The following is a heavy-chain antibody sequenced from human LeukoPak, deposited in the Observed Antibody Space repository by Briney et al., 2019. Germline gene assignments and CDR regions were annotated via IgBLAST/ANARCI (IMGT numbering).Heavy chain of an antibody. CDR2: IYDSGYT. CDR1: GASISHYY. Sequence: SETLSLTCTVSGASISHYYWSWIRQPPGKGLEWIGYIYDSGYTKYNPSLKSRVTISVDMSKNHFSLKLTSVTAADTAVYYCARAGGDHPFDPWGQGALVTVSS. CDR3: ARAGGDHPFDP. D-gene: IGHD4-17*01. V-gene: IGHV4-59*01. J-gene: IGHJ5*02.